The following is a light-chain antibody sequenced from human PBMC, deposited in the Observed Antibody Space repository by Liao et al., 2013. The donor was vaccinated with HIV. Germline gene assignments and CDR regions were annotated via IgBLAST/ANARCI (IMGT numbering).Light chain of an antibody. CDR1: KLGDKY. V-gene: IGLV3-1*01. J-gene: IGLJ2*01. CDR3: QAWDRSSDVV. CDR2: QDT. Sequence: SYELTQPPSVSVSPGQTASIPCSGDKLGDKYASWYQQRPGQSPVLVIYQDTKRPSGIPERFSGSNSGSTATLTISGTQAMDEADYFCQAWDRSSDVVFGGGTKLTVL.